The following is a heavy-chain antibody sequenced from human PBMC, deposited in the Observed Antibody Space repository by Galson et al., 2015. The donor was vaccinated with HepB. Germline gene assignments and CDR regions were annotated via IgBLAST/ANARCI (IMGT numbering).Heavy chain of an antibody. CDR1: GYSFTTYA. Sequence: SVKVSCKASGYSFTTYAMHWVRQAPGQRLEWMGWINRDNGNTKYSQKFQGRVTITRDTSASTAYMELSSLRSEDTAVYYCARADPSGSYYNWFDPWGQGTLVTVSS. CDR3: ARADPSGSYYNWFDP. D-gene: IGHD3-10*01. J-gene: IGHJ5*02. V-gene: IGHV1-3*01. CDR2: INRDNGNT.